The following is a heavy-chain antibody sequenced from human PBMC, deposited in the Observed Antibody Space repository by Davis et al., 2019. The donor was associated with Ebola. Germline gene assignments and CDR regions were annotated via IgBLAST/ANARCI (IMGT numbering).Heavy chain of an antibody. CDR1: GGSISSSNW. J-gene: IGHJ6*02. V-gene: IGHV4-4*02. Sequence: SETLSLTCAVSGGSISSSNWWSWVRQPPGKELEWIGEIYHSGSTNYNPSLKSRVTISVDKSKNQFSLKLSSVTAADTAVYYCARDSGSYPPYYYYGMDVWGQGTTVTVSS. CDR3: ARDSGSYPPYYYYGMDV. CDR2: IYHSGST. D-gene: IGHD1-26*01.